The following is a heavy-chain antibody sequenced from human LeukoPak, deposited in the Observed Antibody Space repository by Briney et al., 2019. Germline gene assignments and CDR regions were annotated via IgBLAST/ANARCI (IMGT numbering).Heavy chain of an antibody. CDR3: TNRGVDYYGSLSASYYFDH. CDR2: IRSKAYGGTT. Sequence: PGGSLRLSCTASGFTFGDYAMSWVRQAPGKGLEWVGFIRSKAYGGTTEYAASVKGRFTISRDDSKSIAYLQMDSLKTEDTAVYYCTNRGVDYYGSLSASYYFDHWGQGTLVTVSS. D-gene: IGHD3-10*01. CDR1: GFTFGDYA. V-gene: IGHV3-49*04. J-gene: IGHJ4*02.